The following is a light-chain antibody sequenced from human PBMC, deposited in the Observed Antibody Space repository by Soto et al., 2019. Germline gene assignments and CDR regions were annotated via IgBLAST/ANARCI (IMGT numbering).Light chain of an antibody. CDR1: ESISRW. J-gene: IGKJ5*01. CDR2: KAS. CDR3: QQHNSFSIT. Sequence: TKSHTTLPQSASQWVTXXXXASESISRWLAWYKRKPGKAPKLLIYKASSLESGVPSRFSGSGSGTEFTLTINSLQADDFATYYCQQHNSFSITFGQGTRLEIK. V-gene: IGKV1-5*03.